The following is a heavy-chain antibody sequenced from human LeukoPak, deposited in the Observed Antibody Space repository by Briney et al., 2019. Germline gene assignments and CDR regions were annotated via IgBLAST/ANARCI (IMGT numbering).Heavy chain of an antibody. CDR1: GYSISSGYY. Sequence: SETLSLTCAVSGYSISSGYYWGWIRQPPGKGLEWIGSIYYSGSTYYNPSLKSRVTISVDTSKNQFSLKLSSVTAADTAVYYCARLGKYSYGFDYWGQGTLVTVSS. J-gene: IGHJ4*02. CDR2: IYYSGST. D-gene: IGHD5-18*01. V-gene: IGHV4-38-2*01. CDR3: ARLGKYSYGFDY.